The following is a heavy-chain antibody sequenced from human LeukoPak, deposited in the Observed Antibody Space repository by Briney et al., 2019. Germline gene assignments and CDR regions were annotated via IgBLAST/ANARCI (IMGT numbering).Heavy chain of an antibody. D-gene: IGHD6-6*01. Sequence: GGSLRLSCAASGFTFSSYAMSWVRQAPGKGLEWVSAISGSGGSTYYADSVKGRFTISRDNSKNTLYLQMNSLRAEDTAVYYCALDRGQLVFTSGFDYWGQGTLVTVSS. V-gene: IGHV3-23*01. J-gene: IGHJ4*02. CDR1: GFTFSSYA. CDR3: ALDRGQLVFTSGFDY. CDR2: ISGSGGST.